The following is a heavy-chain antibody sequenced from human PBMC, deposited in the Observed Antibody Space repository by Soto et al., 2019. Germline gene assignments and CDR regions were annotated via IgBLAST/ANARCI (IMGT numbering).Heavy chain of an antibody. CDR2: IYYSGSI. CDR3: ARRVGVAAAIWGY. CDR1: GGSISSSSYY. Sequence: QLQLQESGPGLVKPSETLSLTCTVSGGSISSSSYYWGWIRQPPGKGLEWIGSIYYSGSIYYNPSLKSRVTISVDTSKNQFSLKLRSVTAADTAVYYCARRVGVAAAIWGYWGQGTLVTVSS. J-gene: IGHJ4*02. V-gene: IGHV4-39*01. D-gene: IGHD6-13*01.